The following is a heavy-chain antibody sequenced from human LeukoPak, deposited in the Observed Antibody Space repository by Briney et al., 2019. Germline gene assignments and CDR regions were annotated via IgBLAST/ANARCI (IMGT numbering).Heavy chain of an antibody. CDR1: GGSFSGYY. CDR2: INHSGST. Sequence: SETLSLTCAVYGGSFSGYYWSWIRRPPGKGLEWIGEINHSGSTNYNPSLKSRVTISVDKSKNQFSLKLSSVTAADTAVYYCARSTVGATDFDYWSQGTLVTVSS. V-gene: IGHV4-34*01. D-gene: IGHD1-26*01. J-gene: IGHJ4*02. CDR3: ARSTVGATDFDY.